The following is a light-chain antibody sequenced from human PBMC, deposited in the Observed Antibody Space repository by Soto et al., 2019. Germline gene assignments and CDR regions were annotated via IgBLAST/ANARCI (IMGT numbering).Light chain of an antibody. Sequence: QSVLTQPPSASGTPGQRVTISCSGSSSNIGSHTLNWYQHLPGTAPKLLIYSSNQRPSGVPDRFSASKSGTSASLAISGLQSEDEADYYCAAWDDSLNGVVFGGGTKLTDL. J-gene: IGLJ3*02. V-gene: IGLV1-44*01. CDR1: SSNIGSHT. CDR2: SSN. CDR3: AAWDDSLNGVV.